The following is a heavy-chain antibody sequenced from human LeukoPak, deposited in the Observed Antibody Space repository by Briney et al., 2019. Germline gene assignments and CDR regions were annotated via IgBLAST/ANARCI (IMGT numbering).Heavy chain of an antibody. J-gene: IGHJ4*02. Sequence: ASVKVSCKASGYTFTSYGISWVRQAPGQGLEWMGWISAHNGNTNYAQKLQGRVTMTTDTSTSTAYMELRSLRSDDTAVYYCARESQWLALSIFDYWGQGTLVIVSS. V-gene: IGHV1-18*01. CDR3: ARESQWLALSIFDY. CDR2: ISAHNGNT. D-gene: IGHD6-19*01. CDR1: GYTFTSYG.